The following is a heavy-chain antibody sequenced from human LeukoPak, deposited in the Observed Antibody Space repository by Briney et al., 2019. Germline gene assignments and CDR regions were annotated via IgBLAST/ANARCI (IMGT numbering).Heavy chain of an antibody. CDR2: IRYDGSNK. CDR3: AKGPQLEPYYFDY. CDR1: GFTFSSYG. Sequence: GGSLRLSCAASGFTFSSYGMHWVRQAPGKGLEWVAFIRYDGSNKYYADSVKGRFTISRDNSKNTLYLQMNSLRAEDTAVYYCAKGPQLEPYYFDYWGQGTLVTVSS. V-gene: IGHV3-30*02. J-gene: IGHJ4*02. D-gene: IGHD1-1*01.